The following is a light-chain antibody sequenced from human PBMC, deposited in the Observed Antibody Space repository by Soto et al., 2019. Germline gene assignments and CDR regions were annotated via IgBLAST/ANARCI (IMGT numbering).Light chain of an antibody. Sequence: DIQMTQSPSSLSASVGDRVTITCRATQSIIKYLNWYQQKPGKAPKLMIYAASSLQSGVPSRFSGSGSGTHFTLTISSLQPEDFASYYCQQSYSTPLTFGGGTKVEIK. CDR3: QQSYSTPLT. V-gene: IGKV1-39*01. CDR1: QSIIKY. CDR2: AAS. J-gene: IGKJ4*01.